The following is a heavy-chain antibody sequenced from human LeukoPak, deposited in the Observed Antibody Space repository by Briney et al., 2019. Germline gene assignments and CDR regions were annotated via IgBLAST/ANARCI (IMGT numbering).Heavy chain of an antibody. CDR3: ARGGSGWYDY. CDR1: GGTFSSYA. V-gene: IGHV1-69*05. D-gene: IGHD6-19*01. Sequence: SVKVSCKASGGTFSSYAIGWVRQAPGQGLEWMGRIIPIFGTANYAQKFQGRVTITTDESTSTAYMELSSLRSEDTAVYYCARGGSGWYDYWGQGTLVTVSS. J-gene: IGHJ4*02. CDR2: IIPIFGTA.